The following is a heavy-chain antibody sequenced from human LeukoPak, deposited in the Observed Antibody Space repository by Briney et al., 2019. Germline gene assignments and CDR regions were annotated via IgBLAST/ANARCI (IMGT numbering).Heavy chain of an antibody. CDR3: AREGQQLVPHAFDI. CDR1: GFTFSSYS. CDR2: ISSSSSYI. J-gene: IGHJ3*02. D-gene: IGHD6-13*01. V-gene: IGHV3-21*01. Sequence: GGSLRLSCAASGFTFSSYSMNWVRQAPGKGLEWVSSISSSSSYIYYADSVKGRFTISRDNAKNSLYLQMNSLRAEDTAVYYCAREGQQLVPHAFDIWGQGTMVTVSS.